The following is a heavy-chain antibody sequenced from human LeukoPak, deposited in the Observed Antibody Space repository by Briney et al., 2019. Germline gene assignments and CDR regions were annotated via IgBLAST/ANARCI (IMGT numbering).Heavy chain of an antibody. CDR3: AREGCSSTSCPDGGYWFDP. D-gene: IGHD2-2*01. J-gene: IGHJ5*02. V-gene: IGHV4-39*07. CDR2: TYDSGST. CDR1: AGSISSSSYY. Sequence: PSETLSLTCTVSAGSISSSSYYWGWIRQPPGKGLEWIGSTYDSGSTYYNPSLKSRVTISVDTSKHQFSLKLSSVTAADTAVYYCAREGCSSTSCPDGGYWFDPWGQGTLVTVSS.